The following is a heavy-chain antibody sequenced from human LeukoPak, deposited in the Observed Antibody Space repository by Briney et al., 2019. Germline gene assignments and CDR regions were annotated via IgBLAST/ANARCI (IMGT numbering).Heavy chain of an antibody. V-gene: IGHV1-2*02. Sequence: ASVKVSCKTSGYTFTGYYMHWVRQAPGQGLEWMGWINPNSGGTNYAQKFQGRVTMTTDTSTSTAYMELRSLRSDDTAVYYCARDIDYDSSGFDYWGQGTLVTVSS. CDR2: INPNSGGT. CDR3: ARDIDYDSSGFDY. D-gene: IGHD3-22*01. CDR1: GYTFTGYY. J-gene: IGHJ4*02.